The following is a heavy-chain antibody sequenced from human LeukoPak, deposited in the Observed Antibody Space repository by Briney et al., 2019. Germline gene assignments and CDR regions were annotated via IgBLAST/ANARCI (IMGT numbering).Heavy chain of an antibody. J-gene: IGHJ3*02. CDR2: IYSGGGST. CDR3: ASYSSSTSCPHRRAVDI. Sequence: GGSLRLSCAASGFTSSSNYMSWVRQAPGKGLEWVSVIYSGGGSTYYADSVKGRFTISRDKSKNTLYLQMNSLRAEDTAVYFCASYSSSTSCPHRRAVDIWGQGTMVTVSS. CDR1: GFTSSSNY. D-gene: IGHD2-2*01. V-gene: IGHV3-66*01.